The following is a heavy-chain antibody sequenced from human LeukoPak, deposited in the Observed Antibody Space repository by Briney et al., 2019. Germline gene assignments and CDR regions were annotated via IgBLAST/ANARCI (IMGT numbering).Heavy chain of an antibody. CDR1: GFTFSSYG. CDR2: ISYDESNQ. D-gene: IGHD3-16*02. J-gene: IGHJ3*01. V-gene: IGHV3-30*19. CDR3: AREGAIVGNAFDL. Sequence: GGSLRLSCAASGFTFSSYGMHWVRQAPGKGLEWVAMISYDESNQYYVDSVKGRFTISRDNSKKSLYLQMNGLRPDDTALYYCAREGAIVGNAFDLWGLGTMVIVSS.